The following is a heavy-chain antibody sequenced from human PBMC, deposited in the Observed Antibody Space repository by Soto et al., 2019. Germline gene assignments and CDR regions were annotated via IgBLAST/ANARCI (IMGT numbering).Heavy chain of an antibody. J-gene: IGHJ4*02. CDR1: GVTFSSYA. V-gene: IGHV3-23*01. CDR2: ISGSGGST. Sequence: GGSLRLSCAASGVTFSSYAMSWVRQAPGKGLEWVSAISGSGGSTYYADSVKGRFTISRDNSKNTLYLQMNSLRAEDTAVYYCASTGYSYGYVDYWGQGTLVTVSS. D-gene: IGHD5-18*01. CDR3: ASTGYSYGYVDY.